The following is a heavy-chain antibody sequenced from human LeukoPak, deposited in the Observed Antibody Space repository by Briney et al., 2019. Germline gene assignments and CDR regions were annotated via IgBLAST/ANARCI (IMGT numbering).Heavy chain of an antibody. V-gene: IGHV1-24*01. D-gene: IGHD3-10*01. J-gene: IGHJ4*02. CDR1: VYTLTELS. CDR2: FDPEDGET. Sequence: GASVKVSCKVSVYTLTELSMHWVRQAPGKGLEGMGGFDPEDGETIYAQKFQGRVTMTEDTSTDTAYVELSSLRSEDTAVYYCASAHGSGARRDWGQGTLVTVSS. CDR3: ASAHGSGARRD.